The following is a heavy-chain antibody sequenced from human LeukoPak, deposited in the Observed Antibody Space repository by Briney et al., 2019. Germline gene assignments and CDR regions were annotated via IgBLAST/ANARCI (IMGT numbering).Heavy chain of an antibody. Sequence: GGSLRLSCAAYGFTFSRYVMSWVRQAPGKGLEWVSGVSESGGSTYYADSVKGRFTISRDNSKNTVHLQMNSLRAEDTAVYYCAQVMRSGWYPLEWGQGTLVTVSS. J-gene: IGHJ4*02. CDR1: GFTFSRYV. V-gene: IGHV3-23*01. CDR3: AQVMRSGWYPLE. CDR2: VSESGGST. D-gene: IGHD6-19*01.